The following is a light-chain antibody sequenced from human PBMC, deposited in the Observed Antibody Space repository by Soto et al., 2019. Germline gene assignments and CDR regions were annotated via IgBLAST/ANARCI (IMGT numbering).Light chain of an antibody. CDR1: STDIGGYDY. CDR2: EVT. V-gene: IGLV2-8*01. Sequence: QSALTQPPSASGSPGQSVTISCTGTSTDIGGYDYVSWYQQHPGKAPRLVIFEVTERPSGVPDRFSGSKSGNTASLSVSGLQAEDEADYYCSSYAGSNTVVFGGGTKLTVL. CDR3: SSYAGSNTVV. J-gene: IGLJ2*01.